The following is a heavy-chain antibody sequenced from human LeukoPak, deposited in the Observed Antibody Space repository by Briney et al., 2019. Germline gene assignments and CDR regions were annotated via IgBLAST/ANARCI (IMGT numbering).Heavy chain of an antibody. CDR1: GFTFSIYA. V-gene: IGHV3-23*01. CDR2: ISGNGAGT. J-gene: IGHJ4*02. D-gene: IGHD3-22*01. Sequence: TGGSLRLSCAASGFTFSIYAMSWVRQAPGRGLEWVSSISGNGAGTFYADSVKGRFTISRDNSKNTLFLQMNSLRAEDSAIYSCAKDRPNYYDSSGHYYRRNGDYWGQGTLVTVSS. CDR3: AKDRPNYYDSSGHYYRRNGDY.